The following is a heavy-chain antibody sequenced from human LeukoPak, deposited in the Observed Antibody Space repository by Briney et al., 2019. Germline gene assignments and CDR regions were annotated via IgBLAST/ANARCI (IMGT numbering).Heavy chain of an antibody. CDR1: GGSISSYY. V-gene: IGHV4-59*01. Sequence: PSETLSLTCTVSGGSISSYYWSWIRQPPGKGLEWIGYIYYSGSTNQNPSLKSRVTISIDTSKNQFSLKLSSVTAADTAVYYCARFDHYYGSGSYYDYWGQGTLVTVSS. CDR2: IYYSGST. D-gene: IGHD3-10*01. CDR3: ARFDHYYGSGSYYDY. J-gene: IGHJ4*02.